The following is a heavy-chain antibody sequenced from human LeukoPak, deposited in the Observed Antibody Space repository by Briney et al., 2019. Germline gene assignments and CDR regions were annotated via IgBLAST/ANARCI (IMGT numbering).Heavy chain of an antibody. Sequence: SETLSLTCTVSGGSFRNYYWSWIRQPAGKGLEWIGRIYTSGSTNYNPSVKSRVTMSVDTSNNQFSLKLTSVTAADTAVYYCARQPPQYYGMDVWGQGTTVTVSS. CDR3: ARQPPQYYGMDV. V-gene: IGHV4-4*07. CDR1: GGSFRNYY. CDR2: IYTSGST. D-gene: IGHD1-14*01. J-gene: IGHJ6*02.